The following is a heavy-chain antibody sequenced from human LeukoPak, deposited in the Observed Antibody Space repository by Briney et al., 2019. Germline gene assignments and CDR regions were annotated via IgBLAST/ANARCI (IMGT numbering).Heavy chain of an antibody. V-gene: IGHV1-8*01. CDR3: ASRYYYDSSGYLYYYGMDV. J-gene: IGHJ6*02. CDR1: GYTLPSYV. Sequence: SVTVSCKPSGYTLPSYVLNWVRQATGKGLEWMGWMNPKRGNNGHAQKLQGRVTMTRNTSISTAYMELSSLRSEETAVYYCASRYYYDSSGYLYYYGMDVWGQGTTVTVSS. D-gene: IGHD3-22*01. CDR2: MNPKRGNN.